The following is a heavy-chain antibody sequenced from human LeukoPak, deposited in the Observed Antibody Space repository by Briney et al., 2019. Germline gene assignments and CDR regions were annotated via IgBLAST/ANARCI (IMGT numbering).Heavy chain of an antibody. Sequence: GGSLRLSCAASGITLSSYGMHWVRQAPGKGLEWVSVLSYGGGSNYYADSVKGRFTISGDNSKNTLYLQMNSLRAEDTAVYYCAKDLMRDRWFGESWGQGTLVTVSS. J-gene: IGHJ5*02. V-gene: IGHV3-30*18. CDR2: LSYGGGSN. CDR1: GITLSSYG. D-gene: IGHD3-10*01. CDR3: AKDLMRDRWFGES.